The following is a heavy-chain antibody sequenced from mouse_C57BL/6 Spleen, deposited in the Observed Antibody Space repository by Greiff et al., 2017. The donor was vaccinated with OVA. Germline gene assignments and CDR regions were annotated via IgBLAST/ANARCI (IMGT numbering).Heavy chain of an antibody. CDR3: ARAGYVSYAMDY. J-gene: IGHJ4*01. Sequence: VQLQQSGPGLVKPSQSLSLTCSVTGYSITSGYYWNWIRQFPGNKLEWMGYISYDGSNNYNPSLKNRISITRDTSKNQFFLKLNSVTTEDTATYYCARAGYVSYAMDYWGQGTSVTVSS. CDR1: GYSITSGYY. V-gene: IGHV3-6*01. CDR2: ISYDGSN. D-gene: IGHD3-2*02.